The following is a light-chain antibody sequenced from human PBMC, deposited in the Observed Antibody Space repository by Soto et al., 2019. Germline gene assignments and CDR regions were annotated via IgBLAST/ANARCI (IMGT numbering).Light chain of an antibody. Sequence: QSVLTQTPSASGTPGQRVTISCSGSSSNIGSNTVNWYQQLPGTAPKLLIYTNNQRPSGVPDRFSGSKSGTSASLAISGLQSEDEADYYCAAWDDSLNGPNVVFGGGTKLTV. V-gene: IGLV1-44*01. J-gene: IGLJ2*01. CDR2: TNN. CDR3: AAWDDSLNGPNVV. CDR1: SSNIGSNT.